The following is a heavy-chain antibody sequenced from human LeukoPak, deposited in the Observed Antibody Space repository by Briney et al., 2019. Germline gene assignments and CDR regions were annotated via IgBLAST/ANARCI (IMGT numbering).Heavy chain of an antibody. CDR3: ARHPFATPFDY. J-gene: IGHJ4*02. V-gene: IGHV4-59*08. Sequence: SETLSLTCTVSGGSISDNYWSWIRQPPGKGLEWIGYAYYSGHTNYNSSLKSRVTMSLDASKSQFSLRLSSVTAADTAVYFCARHPFATPFDYWGPGTLVTVSS. D-gene: IGHD2-15*01. CDR1: GGSISDNY. CDR2: AYYSGHT.